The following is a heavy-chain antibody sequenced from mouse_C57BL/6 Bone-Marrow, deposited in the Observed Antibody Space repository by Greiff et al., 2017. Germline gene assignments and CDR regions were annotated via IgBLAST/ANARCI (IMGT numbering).Heavy chain of an antibody. CDR3: ARLIRNWYFDV. CDR2: IYPSDSET. Sequence: QVQLQQPGAELVRPGSSVKLSCKASGYTFTSYWMDWVKQRPGQGLEWIGNIYPSDSETHYNQKFKDKATLTVDKSSSTAYMQLSSLTAEDSAVCYCARLIRNWYFDVWGTGTTVTVSS. CDR1: GYTFTSYW. D-gene: IGHD2-4*01. J-gene: IGHJ1*03. V-gene: IGHV1-61*01.